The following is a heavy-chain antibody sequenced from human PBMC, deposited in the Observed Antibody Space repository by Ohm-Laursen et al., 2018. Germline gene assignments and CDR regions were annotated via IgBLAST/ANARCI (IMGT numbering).Heavy chain of an antibody. CDR3: ARGSPRNWFDP. CDR2: INYSGNT. CDR1: GGAISNYY. J-gene: IGHJ5*02. D-gene: IGHD2-15*01. Sequence: GTLSLTCTVSGGAISNYYWSWIRQPPGKGLEWIGHINYSGNTNYNPSLKSRVTISVDTSKNQFSLKLSSVTAADTAVYYCARGSPRNWFDPWGQGTLVTVSS. V-gene: IGHV4-59*01.